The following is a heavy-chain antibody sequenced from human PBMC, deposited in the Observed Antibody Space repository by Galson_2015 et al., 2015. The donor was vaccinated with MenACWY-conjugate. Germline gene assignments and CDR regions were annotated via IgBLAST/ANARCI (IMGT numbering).Heavy chain of an antibody. V-gene: IGHV2-5*02. J-gene: IGHJ4*02. CDR3: ARRYCSTTSCYGCDY. Sequence: PALVKPTQTLTLTCTFSGFSLTTSGVGVGWIRQPPGKALEWLAFIYWDDDKRYSPFLKSRLTITKDTSKNQVVLTVSNMDPVDTATYYCARRYCSTTSCYGCDYWGQGALVTVSS. CDR2: IYWDDDK. D-gene: IGHD2-2*01. CDR1: GFSLTTSGVG.